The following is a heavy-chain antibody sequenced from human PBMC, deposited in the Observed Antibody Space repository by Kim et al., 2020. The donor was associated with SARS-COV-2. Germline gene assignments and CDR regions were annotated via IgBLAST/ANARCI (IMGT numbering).Heavy chain of an antibody. D-gene: IGHD5-12*01. Sequence: NYAQKFQGGVTITADESTSTAYMELSSLRSEDTAVYYCARIDGFNYYFDYWGQGTLVTVSS. J-gene: IGHJ4*02. CDR3: ARIDGFNYYFDY. V-gene: IGHV1-69*01.